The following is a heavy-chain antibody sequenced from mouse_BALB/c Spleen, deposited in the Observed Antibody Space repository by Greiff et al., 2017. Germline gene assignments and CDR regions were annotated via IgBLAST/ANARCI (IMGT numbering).Heavy chain of an antibody. V-gene: IGHV5-6-5*01. J-gene: IGHJ3*01. D-gene: IGHD1-1*01. Sequence: EVQVVESGGGLVKPGGSLKLSCAASGFTFSSYAMSWVRQTPEKRLEWVASISSGGSTYYPDSVKGRFTISRDNARNILYLQMSSLRSEDTAMYYCARGRYYYGRAWFAYWGQGTLVTVSA. CDR3: ARGRYYYGRAWFAY. CDR1: GFTFSSYA. CDR2: ISSGGST.